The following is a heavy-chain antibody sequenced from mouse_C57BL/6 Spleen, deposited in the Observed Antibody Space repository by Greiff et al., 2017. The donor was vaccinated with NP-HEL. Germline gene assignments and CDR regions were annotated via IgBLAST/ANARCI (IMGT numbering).Heavy chain of an antibody. CDR1: GFTFSNYW. Sequence: EVKLVESGGGLVQPGGSMKLSCVASGFTFSNYWMNWVRQSPEKGLEWVAQIRLKSDNYATHYAESVKGRFTISRDDSKSSVYLQMNNLRAEDTGIYYCTSIYYYGSRGYFDVWGTGTTVTVSS. D-gene: IGHD1-1*01. J-gene: IGHJ1*03. V-gene: IGHV6-3*01. CDR3: TSIYYYGSRGYFDV. CDR2: IRLKSDNYAT.